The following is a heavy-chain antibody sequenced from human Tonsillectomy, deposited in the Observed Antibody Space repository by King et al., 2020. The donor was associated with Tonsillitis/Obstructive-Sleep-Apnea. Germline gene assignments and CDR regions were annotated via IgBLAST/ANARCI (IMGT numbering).Heavy chain of an antibody. CDR1: GGSFSGYY. D-gene: IGHD3-3*01. V-gene: IGHV4-34*01. CDR2: INKNGRT. J-gene: IGHJ4*02. Sequence: QVQLQQWGAGLLKPSETLSLTCAVYGGSFSGYYWSWIRQPPGKGLEWIGEINKNGRTNYTPALKSRVTISVDTSKNPSSLELSSVTAADTAVYYCARGTLSSEGVTIFGVVISYYFDYWGQGTPVTVAS. CDR3: ARGTLSSEGVTIFGVVISYYFDY.